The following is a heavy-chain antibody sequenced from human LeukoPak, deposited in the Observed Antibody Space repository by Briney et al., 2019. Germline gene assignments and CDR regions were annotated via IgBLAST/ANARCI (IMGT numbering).Heavy chain of an antibody. CDR1: GGSFSGYY. D-gene: IGHD3-10*01. CDR3: ARHPLRITMVRGSFDY. J-gene: IGHJ4*02. CDR2: INHSGST. Sequence: PSETLSLTCAVYGGSFSGYYWSWIRQPPGKGLEWIGEINHSGSTNYNPSLKSRVTISVDTSKNQFSLKLSSVTAADTAVYYCARHPLRITMVRGSFDYWGQGTLVTVSS. V-gene: IGHV4-34*01.